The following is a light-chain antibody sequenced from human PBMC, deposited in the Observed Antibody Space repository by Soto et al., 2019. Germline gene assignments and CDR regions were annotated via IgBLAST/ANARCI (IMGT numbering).Light chain of an antibody. CDR1: SSDVGGYNY. J-gene: IGLJ1*01. V-gene: IGLV2-14*01. CDR3: SSYTTSRTLV. Sequence: QSALTQPASVSGSPGQSITISCTGTSSDVGGYNYVSWYQQHPGKVPKLMIFEVSNRPSGVSNRFSGSKSGNTASLTISGLQDEDEADYYCSSYTTSRTLVFGPGTKLTVL. CDR2: EVS.